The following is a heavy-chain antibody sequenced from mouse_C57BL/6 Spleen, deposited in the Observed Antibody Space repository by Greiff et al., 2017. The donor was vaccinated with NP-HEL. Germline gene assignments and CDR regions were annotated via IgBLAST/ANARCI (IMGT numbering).Heavy chain of an antibody. J-gene: IGHJ2*01. Sequence: VQLQQPGTELVKPGASVKLSCKASGYTFTSYWMHWVKQRPGQGLEWIGNINTSNGGTNYNEKFKSKATLTVDKAYSTAYMQLSRLTSADSAVYYCSRWGYYGSSPYYFDYWRQGTTLTVSS. CDR1: GYTFTSYW. V-gene: IGHV1-53*01. CDR2: INTSNGGT. CDR3: SRWGYYGSSPYYFDY. D-gene: IGHD1-1*01.